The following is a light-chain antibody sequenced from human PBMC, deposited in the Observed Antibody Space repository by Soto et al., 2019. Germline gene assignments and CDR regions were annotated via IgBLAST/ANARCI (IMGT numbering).Light chain of an antibody. CDR1: QSVKSSY. J-gene: IGKJ4*01. CDR2: DAS. V-gene: IGKV3-11*01. CDR3: QQRSNWPYLT. Sequence: ELVLTQSPGTLSLSPGERATLSCRASQSVKSSYLAWYQQKPGQAPRLLIYDASNRAYGVPARFRGSGSGTNFTLTIASLEPDDFAVYYCQQRSNWPYLTFGGGTRV.